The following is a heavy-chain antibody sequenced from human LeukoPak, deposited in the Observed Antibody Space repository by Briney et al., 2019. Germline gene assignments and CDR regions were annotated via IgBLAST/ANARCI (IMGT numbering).Heavy chain of an antibody. D-gene: IGHD2-2*01. CDR2: IYYSGST. J-gene: IGHJ4*02. CDR3: TREFRQLPWDYFDY. CDR1: GGSISSGDYY. V-gene: IGHV4-31*03. Sequence: SQTLSLTCTVSGGSISSGDYYWSWIRQHPGKGREWIGYIYYSGSTYSNPSLKSRLTMSVDTSKNQFSLKLSSVTTADAAVYYCTREFRQLPWDYFDYWGQGTLVTVSS.